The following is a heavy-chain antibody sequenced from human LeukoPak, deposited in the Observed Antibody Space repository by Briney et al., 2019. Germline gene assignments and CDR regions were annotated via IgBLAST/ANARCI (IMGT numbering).Heavy chain of an antibody. J-gene: IGHJ4*02. CDR3: ARERLSFGGYDY. V-gene: IGHV3-33*01. D-gene: IGHD3-10*01. Sequence: GGSLRLSCAASGFTFSNYGMHWVRQAPGKGLEWVALIWYDGSNKYYADSVKGRFTISRDNSKSALGLEMNSLRAEDTAVYYCARERLSFGGYDYWGQGILVTVSS. CDR2: IWYDGSNK. CDR1: GFTFSNYG.